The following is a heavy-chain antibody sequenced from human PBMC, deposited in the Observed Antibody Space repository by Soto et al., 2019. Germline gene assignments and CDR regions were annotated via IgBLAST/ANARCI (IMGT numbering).Heavy chain of an antibody. Sequence: PGGSLRLSCAASGFTFSSYSMNWVRQATGKGLEWVSSISSSSSYIYYADSVKGRFTISRDNAKNSLYLQMNSLRAEDTAVYYCARDAVDCSSTSCRTIYYYYYGMDVWGQGTTVTVSS. CDR1: GFTFSSYS. CDR3: ARDAVDCSSTSCRTIYYYYYGMDV. D-gene: IGHD2-2*01. J-gene: IGHJ6*02. CDR2: ISSSSSYI. V-gene: IGHV3-21*01.